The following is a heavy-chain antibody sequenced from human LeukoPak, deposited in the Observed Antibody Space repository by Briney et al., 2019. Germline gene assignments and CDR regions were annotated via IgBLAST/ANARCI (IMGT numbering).Heavy chain of an antibody. CDR1: GYSFTSYW. V-gene: IGHV5-10-1*01. Sequence: GESLKISCKGSGYSFTSYWISWVRQMPGKGLEWMGRIDPSDSYANYSPSFQGHVTISADKSISTAYLQWSSLKASDTAMYYCARRVGNWFDPWGQGTLVTVSS. D-gene: IGHD1-26*01. CDR2: IDPSDSYA. J-gene: IGHJ5*02. CDR3: ARRVGNWFDP.